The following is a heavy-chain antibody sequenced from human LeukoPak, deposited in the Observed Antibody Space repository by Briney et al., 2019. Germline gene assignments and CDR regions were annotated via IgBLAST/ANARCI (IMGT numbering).Heavy chain of an antibody. D-gene: IGHD3-3*01. Sequence: PGGSLRLSCAVSGFTFSEYWISWVRQAPGKGLEWVANMKQDGSEKYYVDSVKGRFIISRDNAKNSLYLQMNSLRAEDTAVYYCARENNFWSGNSFDYWGQGTLVTVSS. CDR2: MKQDGSEK. J-gene: IGHJ4*02. CDR1: GFTFSEYW. CDR3: ARENNFWSGNSFDY. V-gene: IGHV3-7*01.